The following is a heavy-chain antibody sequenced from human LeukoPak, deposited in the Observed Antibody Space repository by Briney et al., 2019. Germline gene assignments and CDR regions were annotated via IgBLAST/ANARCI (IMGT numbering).Heavy chain of an antibody. J-gene: IGHJ3*02. V-gene: IGHV6-1*01. CDR3: ARDTGAAVSTFDI. CDR1: GDSVSSNSAA. CDR2: TYYRSKWYN. Sequence: SQTLSLTCAISGDSVSSNSAAWNWLRQSPSGGLKWLGRTYYRSKWYNDYAVSVKSRITVNPDTSKNQFSLQLNSVTPEDTAVYCCARDTGAAVSTFDIWGQGTMVTVSS. D-gene: IGHD2-15*01.